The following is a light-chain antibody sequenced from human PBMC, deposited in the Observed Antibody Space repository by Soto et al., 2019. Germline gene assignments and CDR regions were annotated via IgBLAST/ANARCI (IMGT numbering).Light chain of an antibody. CDR2: LGS. Sequence: DIVMTQYPLSLPVTPGEPASISCRSSQSLLHSNGYNYLDWYLQKQGQSPQLLIYLGSNRVSGVPDRFSGSGSGTDFTLKISRVEAEDVGVYYCMQALQSPLTFGGGTKVEIK. CDR3: MQALQSPLT. V-gene: IGKV2-28*01. CDR1: QSLLHSNGYNY. J-gene: IGKJ4*01.